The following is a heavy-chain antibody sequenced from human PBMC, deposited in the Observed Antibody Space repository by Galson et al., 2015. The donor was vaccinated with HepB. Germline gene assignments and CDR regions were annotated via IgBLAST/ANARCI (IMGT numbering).Heavy chain of an antibody. J-gene: IGHJ3*02. CDR3: ARDLAGHDAFDI. D-gene: IGHD6-19*01. Sequence: LSLTCAVSGGSVNSAAYWWSWIRQPPGKGLEWIGYIYYSGSTHYNPSLKSRLIISIDTSKSQFSLELSSVTAADTAMYYCARDLAGHDAFDIWGQGTMVTVSS. CDR1: GGSVNSAAYW. CDR2: IYYSGST. V-gene: IGHV4-30-4*01.